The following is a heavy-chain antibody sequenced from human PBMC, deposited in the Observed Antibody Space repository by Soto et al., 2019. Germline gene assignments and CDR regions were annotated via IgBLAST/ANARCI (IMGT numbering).Heavy chain of an antibody. CDR3: ARSYSSSWLDYYYYYGMDV. CDR2: INPSGGST. V-gene: IGHV1-46*01. Sequence: GASVKVSCKASGYTFTSYYMHWVRQAPGQGLEWMGIINPSGGSTSYAQKFQGRVTMTRDTSTSTVYMELSSLRSEDTAVYYCARSYSSSWLDYYYYYGMDVWGQGTTVTVSS. J-gene: IGHJ6*02. D-gene: IGHD6-13*01. CDR1: GYTFTSYY.